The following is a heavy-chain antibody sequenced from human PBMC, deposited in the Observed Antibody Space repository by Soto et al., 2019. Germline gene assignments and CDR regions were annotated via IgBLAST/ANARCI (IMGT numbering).Heavy chain of an antibody. CDR1: GGTFISYT. CDR2: IIPILGIA. CDR3: AWGTTLSID. J-gene: IGHJ4*02. V-gene: IGHV1-69*02. Sequence: QVQLVQSGAEVKKPGSSVKVSCKASGGTFISYTISWVRQAPGQGLEWMGRIIPILGIANYAHKFHGRGTITADKSTSTAYMELSSLRSEDTAVYYCAWGTTLSIDWCKGSMVSVSS. D-gene: IGHD3-16*01.